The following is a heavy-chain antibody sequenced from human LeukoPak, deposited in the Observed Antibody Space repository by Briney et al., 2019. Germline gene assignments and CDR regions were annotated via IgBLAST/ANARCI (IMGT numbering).Heavy chain of an antibody. CDR2: IKSKTDGGTT. J-gene: IGHJ4*02. D-gene: IGHD5-18*01. CDR3: TTGYSYGYVGY. V-gene: IGHV3-15*01. CDR1: GFTFSNAW. Sequence: GGSLRLSCAASGFTFSNAWMSWVRQAPGKGLEWVGRIKSKTDGGTTDYAAPVKGRFTISRDDSKNTLYLQMSSLKTEDTAVYYCTTGYSYGYVGYWGQGTLVTVSS.